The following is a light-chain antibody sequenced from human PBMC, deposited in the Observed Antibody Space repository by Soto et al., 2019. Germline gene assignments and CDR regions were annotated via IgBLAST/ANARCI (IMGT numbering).Light chain of an antibody. Sequence: QSALTQPASVSGSPGQSITISCTGTSSDVGGYNYVSWYQHHPGKAPKLMIYDVSNRPSGVSNRFSGSKSGNTASLSISGLQSEDEADYYCSSYRTSNTRQIVCGTGTKLTVL. CDR2: DVS. V-gene: IGLV2-14*03. CDR1: SSDVGGYNY. CDR3: SSYRTSNTRQIV. J-gene: IGLJ1*01.